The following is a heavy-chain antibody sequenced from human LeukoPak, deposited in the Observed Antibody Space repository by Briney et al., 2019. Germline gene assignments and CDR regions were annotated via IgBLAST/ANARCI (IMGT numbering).Heavy chain of an antibody. Sequence: SETVSLTCTVSGGSISSYYWSWIRQPPGKGLEWIGYIYYSGSTNYNPSLKSRVTISVDTSKNQFSLKLSSVTAADTAVYYCASGVFYDSSGYQNWGQGTLVTVSS. J-gene: IGHJ4*02. D-gene: IGHD3-22*01. CDR3: ASGVFYDSSGYQN. CDR1: GGSISSYY. CDR2: IYYSGST. V-gene: IGHV4-59*01.